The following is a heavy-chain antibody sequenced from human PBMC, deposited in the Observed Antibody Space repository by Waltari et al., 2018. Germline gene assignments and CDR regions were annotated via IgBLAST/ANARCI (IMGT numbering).Heavy chain of an antibody. CDR3: VRDLHYCSRNNCYFDY. CDR1: GDSISSTSYT. V-gene: IGHV4-39*07. CDR2: IYYFQYSGRT. Sequence: QLQLQESGPGLVTPSETLSRSCTVSGDSISSTSYTWGWIRQPPGKGLEWIGSIYYFQYSGRTYYNPSLKSRVTISVDTSKNQFSLKLNSVTAADTAVYYCVRDLHYCSRNNCYFDYWGQGTLVTVSS. J-gene: IGHJ4*02. D-gene: IGHD2-2*01.